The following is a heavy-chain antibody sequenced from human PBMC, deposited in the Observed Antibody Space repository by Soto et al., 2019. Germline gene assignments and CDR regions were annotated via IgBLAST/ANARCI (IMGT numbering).Heavy chain of an antibody. CDR1: GFSFSTYG. V-gene: IGHV3-23*01. CDR2: VSGCSGVT. CDR3: TRWNGYGDL. D-gene: IGHD1-1*01. J-gene: IGHJ5*02. Sequence: EMQLLESGGGLVQPGGSLRLSCVVSGFSFSTYGVTWVRQAPGKGLEWVCGVSGCSGVTHYTDSVKGRFTISGDDSKNTVYLQMHSLRGEDTAVYYCTRWNGYGDLWGKGTLVTVSS.